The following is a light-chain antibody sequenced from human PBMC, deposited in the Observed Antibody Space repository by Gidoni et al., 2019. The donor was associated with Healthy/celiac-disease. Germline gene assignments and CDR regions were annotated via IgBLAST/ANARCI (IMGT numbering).Light chain of an antibody. J-gene: IGLJ1*01. Sequence: SHELTQPLSASVSPGQTASITCSGDKLGDEYVSWYQQKPGQSPVLLIYQDTKRPSGIPERFSGSNSGNTATLTISGTQAMDEADYYCQAWDSSHFVFGTGTKVTVL. CDR3: QAWDSSHFV. CDR2: QDT. CDR1: KLGDEY. V-gene: IGLV3-1*01.